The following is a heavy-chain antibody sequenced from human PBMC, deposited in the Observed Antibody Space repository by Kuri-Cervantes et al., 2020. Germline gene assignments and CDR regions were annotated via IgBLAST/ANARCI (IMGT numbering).Heavy chain of an antibody. V-gene: IGHV3-33*08. CDR1: GFTFSSYA. J-gene: IGHJ3*02. CDR3: ARGRDDAFDI. CDR2: IWYDGSNK. Sequence: GGSLRLSCAASGFTFSSYAMHWVRQAPGKGLEWVAVIWYDGSNKYYADSVKGRFTTSRDNAKNSLYLQMNSLRAEDTAVYYCARGRDDAFDIWGQGTMVTVSS.